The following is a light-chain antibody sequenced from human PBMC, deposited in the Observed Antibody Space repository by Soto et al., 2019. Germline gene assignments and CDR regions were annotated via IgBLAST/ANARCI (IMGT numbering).Light chain of an antibody. CDR2: DNN. J-gene: IGLJ2*01. CDR1: SPNIGNNY. Sequence: QSELTHPPSVSSPPWQKVTSSRSGGSPNIGNNYVSWYQQLPGTAPKLLIYDNNKRPSGIPDRFSGSKSGTSATLGITGLQTGDEADYYCGTWDSSLSAVVFGGGTKLT. V-gene: IGLV1-51*01. CDR3: GTWDSSLSAVV.